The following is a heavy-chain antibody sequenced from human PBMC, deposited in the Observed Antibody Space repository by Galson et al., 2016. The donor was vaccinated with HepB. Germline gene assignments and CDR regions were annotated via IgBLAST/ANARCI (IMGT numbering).Heavy chain of an antibody. D-gene: IGHD4-11*01. CDR2: INSDGSST. V-gene: IGHV3-74*01. Sequence: SLRLSCAASGFIFSSYWMHWVRQAPGKGLVWVSRINSDGSSTSYADSVEGRFTISRDNAKNTLYLQMDGLRVEDTAVYYCGRESWGLPEYWGQGTLVTVSS. CDR3: GRESWGLPEY. J-gene: IGHJ4*02. CDR1: GFIFSSYW.